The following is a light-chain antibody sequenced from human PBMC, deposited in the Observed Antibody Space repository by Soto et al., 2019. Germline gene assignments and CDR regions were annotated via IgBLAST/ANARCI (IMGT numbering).Light chain of an antibody. V-gene: IGLV2-14*01. CDR3: TSYTSSTIWV. Sequence: QSALTQPASVSGSPGQSITISCTGTSSDVGRYNYVSWYQQHPGKAPKLMIYEVSNRPSGVSNRFSASKSGNMASLTISGLQAEDEADYYCTSYTSSTIWVFGGGTKLTVL. J-gene: IGLJ3*02. CDR1: SSDVGRYNY. CDR2: EVS.